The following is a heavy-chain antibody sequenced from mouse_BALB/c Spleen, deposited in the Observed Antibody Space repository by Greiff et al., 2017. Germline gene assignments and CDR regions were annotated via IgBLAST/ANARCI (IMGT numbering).Heavy chain of an antibody. V-gene: IGHV14-4*02. Sequence: VQLQQSGAELVRSGASVKLSYTASGFNFKDYYMHWVKQRPEQGLEWIGWIDPENGDTEYAPKFQGKATMTADTSSNTAYLQLSSLTSEDTAVYYCKFIVDWGQGTTLTVSS. CDR2: IDPENGDT. CDR3: KFIVD. D-gene: IGHD1-1*01. CDR1: GFNFKDYY. J-gene: IGHJ2*01.